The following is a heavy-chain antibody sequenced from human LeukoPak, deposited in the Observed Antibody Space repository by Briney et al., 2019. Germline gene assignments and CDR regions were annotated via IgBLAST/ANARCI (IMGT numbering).Heavy chain of an antibody. D-gene: IGHD3-22*01. CDR3: ARHRGSGYPYFDY. V-gene: IGHV4-59*01. Sequence: SETLSLTCTVSGGSINNYYWSWIRQPPGKGLEWIGYIYYSGSTNYNPSLKSRVTILVDTSKNHFSLKLSSLTPADPSVYYCARHRGSGYPYFDYWGQGTLVTVSS. CDR1: GGSINNYY. J-gene: IGHJ4*02. CDR2: IYYSGST.